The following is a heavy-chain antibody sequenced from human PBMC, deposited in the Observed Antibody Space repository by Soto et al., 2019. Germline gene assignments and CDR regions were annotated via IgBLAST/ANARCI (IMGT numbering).Heavy chain of an antibody. CDR3: ALKQWANFDY. J-gene: IGHJ4*02. CDR2: IYWDDDT. CDR1: GFSLSTTGVG. D-gene: IGHD1-26*01. Sequence: QITLKESGPTVVKPTETLTLMCTFSGFSLSTTGVGVGWIRQPPGKALEWLAVIYWDDDTRYSPSLKSRLTINKDTSKNQVVLTMTNMDPVDTATYYCALKQWANFDYWGQGTLVTVSS. V-gene: IGHV2-5*02.